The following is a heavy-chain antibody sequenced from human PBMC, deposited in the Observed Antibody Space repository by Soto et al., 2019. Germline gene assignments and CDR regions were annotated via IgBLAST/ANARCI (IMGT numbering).Heavy chain of an antibody. D-gene: IGHD5-18*01. CDR1: GFTFSSYG. CDR3: ARRGYSYGDYFDY. CDR2: IWYDGSNK. J-gene: IGHJ4*02. Sequence: VQLLESGGGLVQPGGSLRLSCAASGFTFSSYGMHWVRQAPGKGLEWVAVIWYDGSNKYYADSVKGRFTISRDNSKNTLYLQMNSLRAEDTAVYYCARRGYSYGDYFDYWGQGTLVTVSS. V-gene: IGHV3-33*08.